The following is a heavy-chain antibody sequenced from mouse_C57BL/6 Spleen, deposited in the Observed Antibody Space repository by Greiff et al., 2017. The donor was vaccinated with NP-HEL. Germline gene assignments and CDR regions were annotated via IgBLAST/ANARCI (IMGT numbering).Heavy chain of an antibody. CDR1: GYTFTSYD. CDR2: IYPRDGST. J-gene: IGHJ4*01. CDR3: ARERYYDYDKDAMDY. V-gene: IGHV1-85*01. D-gene: IGHD2-4*01. Sequence: VKLVESGPELVKPGASVKLSCKASGYTFTSYDINWVKQRPGQGLEWIGWIYPRDGSTKYNEKFKGKATLTVDTSSSTAYMELHSLTSEDSAVYFCARERYYDYDKDAMDYWGQGTSVTVSS.